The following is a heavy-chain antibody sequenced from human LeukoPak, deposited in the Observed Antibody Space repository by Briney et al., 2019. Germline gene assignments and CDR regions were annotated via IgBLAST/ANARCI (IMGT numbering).Heavy chain of an antibody. D-gene: IGHD3-10*01. Sequence: SETLSLTCTVSGGSISPYYWSWSRQPPGKGLEWIGYIYYTGGTYYNPSLKSRVTISVDTSKNQFSLKLTSVTAADTAVYYCARAYYYGSGTFDIWGQGTMVTVSS. CDR1: GGSISPYY. V-gene: IGHV4-59*01. CDR3: ARAYYYGSGTFDI. CDR2: IYYTGGT. J-gene: IGHJ3*02.